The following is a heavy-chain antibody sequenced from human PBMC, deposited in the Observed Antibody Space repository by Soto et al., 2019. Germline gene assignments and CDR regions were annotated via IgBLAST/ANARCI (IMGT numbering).Heavy chain of an antibody. J-gene: IGHJ5*02. CDR1: GGSISSGGYY. CDR2: IYYSGST. Sequence: SETLSLICTVSGGSISSGGYYWSWIRQHPGKGLEWIGYIYYSGSTYFNPSLKSRLTISVDTSKNQFSLQLSSVTAADTAVYYCARAGHSSSSEGANWFDPWGQGTLVTVSS. V-gene: IGHV4-31*03. D-gene: IGHD6-6*01. CDR3: ARAGHSSSSEGANWFDP.